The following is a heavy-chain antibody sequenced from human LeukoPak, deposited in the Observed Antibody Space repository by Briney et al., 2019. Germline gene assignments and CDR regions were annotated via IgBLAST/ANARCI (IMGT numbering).Heavy chain of an antibody. J-gene: IGHJ3*02. CDR3: AKATAIFGVVIYNAFDI. CDR2: IRYDGSNK. V-gene: IGHV3-30*02. D-gene: IGHD3-3*01. CDR1: GFTFSSYG. Sequence: PGGSLRLSCAASGFTFSSYGMHWVRQAPGKGLEWVAFIRYDGSNKYYADSVKGRFTISRDNSKNTLYLQMNSLRAEDTAVYYCAKATAIFGVVIYNAFDIWGQGTTVTVSS.